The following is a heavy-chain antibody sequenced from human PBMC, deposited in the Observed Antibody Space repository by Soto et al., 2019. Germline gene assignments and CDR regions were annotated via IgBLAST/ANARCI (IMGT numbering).Heavy chain of an antibody. CDR3: ARSANWNYGH. CDR2: INAGNSIT. D-gene: IGHD1-7*01. V-gene: IGHV1-3*01. J-gene: IGHJ4*02. Sequence: ASVKVSCKASGYIFTNYAIHWVRQAPGQRLEWMGWINAGNSITKYSQKFQGRLIITRDTSASTAYMELSSLRFEDTAVYYCARSANWNYGHWGQGTLVTVSS. CDR1: GYIFTNYA.